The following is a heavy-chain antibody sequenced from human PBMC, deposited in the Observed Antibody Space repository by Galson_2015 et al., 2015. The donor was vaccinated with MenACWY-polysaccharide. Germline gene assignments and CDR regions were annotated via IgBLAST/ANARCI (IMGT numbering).Heavy chain of an antibody. CDR2: IGNGGDT. V-gene: IGHV3-13*01. CDR1: GSTYSSFD. J-gene: IGHJ2*01. CDR3: AREFTGDGSSWYYWYFDL. Sequence: SLRLSCAASGSTYSSFDMHWVRHVIGKGLEWVAAIGNGGDTYYSGSVKGRFTISRENAKNSLYLQMNSLRAGDTAVYYCAREFTGDGSSWYYWYFDLWGRSTLVTVSS. D-gene: IGHD6-13*01.